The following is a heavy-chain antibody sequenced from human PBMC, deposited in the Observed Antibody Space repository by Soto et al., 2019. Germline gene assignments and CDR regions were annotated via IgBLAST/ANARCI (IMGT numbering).Heavy chain of an antibody. CDR3: EVTTGY. D-gene: IGHD2-21*02. J-gene: IGHJ4*02. CDR1: GYTFTDYD. CDR2: MSPDSGNA. V-gene: IGHV1-8*01. Sequence: QVQVVQSRAEGKKPGASVKVSCKTSGYTFTDYDINWVRQAAGQGLEYMGWMSPDSGNAGYAQQFQGRVTMTSNTSISTAYIELSGLRSEDTAVYFCEVTTGYWGQGTMVTVSS.